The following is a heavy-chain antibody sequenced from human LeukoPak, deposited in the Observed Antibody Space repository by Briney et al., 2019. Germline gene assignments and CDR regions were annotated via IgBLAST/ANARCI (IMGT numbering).Heavy chain of an antibody. Sequence: GGSLRLSCAASGFTFSNYWMGWVRQAPGKGLEWVANIKQDGSQKYFGDSVKGRFTISRDNAENSLFLQMSSLRDEDTAVYYCARDSGSYHFDSCWGQGTLVTVSS. CDR3: ARDSGSYHFDSC. V-gene: IGHV3-7*01. CDR1: GFTFSNYW. CDR2: IKQDGSQK. D-gene: IGHD1-26*01. J-gene: IGHJ4*02.